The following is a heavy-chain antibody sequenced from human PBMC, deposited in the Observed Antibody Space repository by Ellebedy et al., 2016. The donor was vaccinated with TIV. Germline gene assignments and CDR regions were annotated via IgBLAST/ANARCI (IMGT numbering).Heavy chain of an antibody. D-gene: IGHD1-1*01. J-gene: IGHJ4*01. CDR2: ISDSGRTT. CDR1: GFTFSDYQ. Sequence: GESLKISCTVSGFTFSDYQLSWIRQAPGKGLEWVSYISDSGRTTYYADSVRGRFSISRDNAKKSVFLDLHNLRAEDTAVYFCAASENPKRFDYWGQGILVTVSS. V-gene: IGHV3-11*01. CDR3: AASENPKRFDY.